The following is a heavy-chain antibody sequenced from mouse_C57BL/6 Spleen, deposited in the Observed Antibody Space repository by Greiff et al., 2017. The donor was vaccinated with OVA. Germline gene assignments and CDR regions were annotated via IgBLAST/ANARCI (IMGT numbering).Heavy chain of an antibody. J-gene: IGHJ4*01. CDR3: ARDQVVAADYYAMDY. CDR2: INYDGSSP. V-gene: IGHV5-16*01. Sequence: EVKLMESEGGLVQPGSSMKLSCTASGFTFSDYYMAWVRQVPEKGLEWVANINYDGSSPYYLDSLKSRFIISRDNAKNILYLQMSILKSEDTATYYCARDQVVAADYYAMDYWGQGTSVTVSS. D-gene: IGHD1-1*01. CDR1: GFTFSDYY.